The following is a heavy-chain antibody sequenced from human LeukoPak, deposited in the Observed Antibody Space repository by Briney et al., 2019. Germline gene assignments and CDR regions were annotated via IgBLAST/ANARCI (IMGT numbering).Heavy chain of an antibody. CDR1: GFTFAGYA. D-gene: IGHD6-13*01. Sequence: GGSLRLSCAASGFTFAGYAMSWVRQSPGKGLEWVSSITGSGSSTYYADSVKGRFTISRDNSEDMLYLQMNTLRAEDTALYYCAKSHSSSWYSSQNWGQGTLVTVSS. V-gene: IGHV3-23*01. CDR2: ITGSGSST. CDR3: AKSHSSSWYSSQN. J-gene: IGHJ4*02.